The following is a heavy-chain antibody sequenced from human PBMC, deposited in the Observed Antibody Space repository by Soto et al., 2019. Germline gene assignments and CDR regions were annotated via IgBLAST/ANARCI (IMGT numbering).Heavy chain of an antibody. Sequence: SETLSLTGTVSGGSFSSGSHYWSWIRQPPGKGLEWIAYISYSGSPDYNPSLTSRVSISIDMSKNQISLKVRSVTAADTAVYYCERDRSDSLTSFFAFDIWGKGPTGTVSS. J-gene: IGHJ3*02. CDR2: ISYSGSP. V-gene: IGHV4-61*01. CDR1: GGSFSSGSHY. D-gene: IGHD3-22*01. CDR3: ERDRSDSLTSFFAFDI.